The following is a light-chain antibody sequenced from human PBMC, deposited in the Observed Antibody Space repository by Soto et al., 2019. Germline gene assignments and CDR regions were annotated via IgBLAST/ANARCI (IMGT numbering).Light chain of an antibody. CDR1: QSISNH. J-gene: IGKJ5*01. Sequence: DIQMTQSPSSLSASVEDRVIITCRASQSISNHLNWYQQKPGKALKLLIYDASNLHPGVPSRFRGSGSGTEFSFNTTSLQPEDVATYYCQQYDDLPITFGQGTRLEIK. CDR2: DAS. CDR3: QQYDDLPIT. V-gene: IGKV1-33*01.